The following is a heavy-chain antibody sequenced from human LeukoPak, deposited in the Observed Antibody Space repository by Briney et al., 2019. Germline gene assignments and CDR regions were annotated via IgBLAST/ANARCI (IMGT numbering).Heavy chain of an antibody. Sequence: PGGSLRLSCAASGFTFSDYYMGWIRQAPGKGLEWVSSISRGGNSIYYADSVRGRFTISRDNAKNSLYLQRNSLRAEDTAVYYCARDQYLDCRGQGTLVTVSS. CDR3: ARDQYLDC. CDR2: ISRGGNSI. CDR1: GFTFSDYY. V-gene: IGHV3-11*01. J-gene: IGHJ4*02.